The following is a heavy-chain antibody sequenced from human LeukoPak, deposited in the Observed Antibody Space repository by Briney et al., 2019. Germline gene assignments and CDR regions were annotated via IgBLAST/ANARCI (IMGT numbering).Heavy chain of an antibody. J-gene: IGHJ3*02. CDR3: AKDWGNYYDSSGYPPFDAFDI. Sequence: GGSLRLSCAASGFTFSSYGMHWVRQAPGKGLEWVAVISYDGSNIYYADSVKGRFTISRDNSKNTLYLQMKSLRAEDTAVYYCAKDWGNYYDSSGYPPFDAFDIWGQGTMVTVSS. CDR1: GFTFSSYG. D-gene: IGHD3-22*01. CDR2: ISYDGSNI. V-gene: IGHV3-30*18.